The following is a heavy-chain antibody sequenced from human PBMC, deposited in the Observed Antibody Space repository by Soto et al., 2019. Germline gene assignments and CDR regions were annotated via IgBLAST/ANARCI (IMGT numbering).Heavy chain of an antibody. J-gene: IGHJ4*02. CDR1: GFTFSSYA. CDR2: ISATGGST. Sequence: GGSLRLSCVVSGFTFSSYAMTWVRQAPGKGLEWVSGISATGGSTNYADSVKGRFTVSRDNSKNTLFLQVSSLRAEDTAVYYCARRDGYYFDYWGQGSLVTVSS. V-gene: IGHV3-23*01. CDR3: ARRDGYYFDY. D-gene: IGHD5-12*01.